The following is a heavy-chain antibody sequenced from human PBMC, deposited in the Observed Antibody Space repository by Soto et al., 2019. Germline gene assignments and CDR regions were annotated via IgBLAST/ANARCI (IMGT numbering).Heavy chain of an antibody. CDR3: ARDQRGYYYGSGSYYTFYYYYMDV. J-gene: IGHJ6*03. CDR2: INSDGSST. CDR1: GFTFSSYW. V-gene: IGHV3-74*01. D-gene: IGHD3-10*01. Sequence: GGSLRLSCAASGFTFSSYWMHWVRQAPGKGLVWVSRINSDGSSTSYADSVKGRFTISRDNAKNTLYLQMNNLRAEDTAVYYCARDQRGYYYGSGSYYTFYYYYMDVWGKGTTVTVSS.